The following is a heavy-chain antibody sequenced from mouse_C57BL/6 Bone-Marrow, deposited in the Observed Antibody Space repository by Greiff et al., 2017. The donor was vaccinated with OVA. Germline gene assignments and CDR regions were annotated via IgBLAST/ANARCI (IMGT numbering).Heavy chain of an antibody. CDR1: GYTFTDYE. V-gene: IGHV1-15*01. CDR2: IDPETGGT. CDR3: TRLEDYGSNFDY. D-gene: IGHD1-1*01. J-gene: IGHJ2*01. Sequence: QVQLKQSGAELVRPGASVTLSCKASGYTFTDYEMHWVKQTPVHGLEWIGAIDPETGGTAYNQKFKGKAILTADKSSSTAYMELRSLTAEYSAVYYCTRLEDYGSNFDYWGQGTTLTVSS.